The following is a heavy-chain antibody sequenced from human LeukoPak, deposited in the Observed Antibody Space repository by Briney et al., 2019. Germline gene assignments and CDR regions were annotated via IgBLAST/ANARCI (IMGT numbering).Heavy chain of an antibody. Sequence: ASVKVSCKASGYTFTSYAMNWVRQAPGQGLEWVGWISGFNGNTNYAQNFHDRVTMTTDTSTTTAYMELRNLRSDDTAVYYCARDPGAIQLGFDYWGQGTLVTVSS. J-gene: IGHJ4*02. V-gene: IGHV1-18*01. CDR2: ISGFNGNT. CDR1: GYTFTSYA. CDR3: ARDPGAIQLGFDY. D-gene: IGHD5-18*01.